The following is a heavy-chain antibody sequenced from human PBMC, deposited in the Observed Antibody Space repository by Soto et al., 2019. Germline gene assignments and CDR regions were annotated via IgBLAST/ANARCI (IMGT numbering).Heavy chain of an antibody. Sequence: KPSETLSLTCTVSGGSISSGDYYWSWIRQPPGKGLEWIGHIYYSGSTYYNPSLKTRVTISVDTSKNQFSLKLSSVTAADTAVYYCARSAGIVVVRGPYYYGMDVWGQGTTVTVSS. CDR2: IYYSGST. CDR3: ARSAGIVVVRGPYYYGMDV. V-gene: IGHV4-30-4*01. CDR1: GGSISSGDYY. D-gene: IGHD2-2*01. J-gene: IGHJ6*02.